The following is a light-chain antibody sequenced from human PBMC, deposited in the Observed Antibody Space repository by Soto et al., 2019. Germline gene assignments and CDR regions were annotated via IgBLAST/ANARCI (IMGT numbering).Light chain of an antibody. J-gene: IGKJ1*01. V-gene: IGKV1-5*03. CDR3: QHYNTYPWT. CDR2: EAS. CDR1: QNINSW. Sequence: DIHMTQSPSTLSASVGDRVTITCRASQNINSWLARYQQKPGKAPKLLIYEASSLEKGVPARFGGSGSGTEFTLTISSLQPGDFATYYCQHYNTYPWTFGQGTKVDIK.